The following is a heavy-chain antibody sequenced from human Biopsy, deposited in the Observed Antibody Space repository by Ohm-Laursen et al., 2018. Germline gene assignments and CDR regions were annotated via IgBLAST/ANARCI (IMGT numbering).Heavy chain of an antibody. D-gene: IGHD1-7*01. CDR1: GYTFTSYD. J-gene: IGHJ5*02. CDR2: LNPVSGNS. CDR3: GRAVRNQLLTDP. V-gene: IGHV1-8*01. Sequence: GASVKVSCKASGYTFTSYDITRVRRASGQGPEWIGGLNPVSGNSNFGQKFRGRVTVTSDTSISTAYMELSGLTSDDTATYYCGRAVRNQLLTDPWGQGTLVTVTS.